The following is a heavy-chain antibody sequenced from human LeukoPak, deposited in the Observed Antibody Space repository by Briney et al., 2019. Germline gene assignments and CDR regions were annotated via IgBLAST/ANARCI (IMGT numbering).Heavy chain of an antibody. V-gene: IGHV4-34*01. CDR2: INHSGST. CDR3: ARGPNPSSGWYAADY. CDR1: GGSFSGYY. Sequence: SETLSLTCAVYGGSFSGYYWSWIRQPPGKGLEWIGEINHSGSTNHNPSLKSRVTISVDTSKNQFSLKLSSVTAADTAVYYCARGPNPSSGWYAADYWGQGTLVTVSS. J-gene: IGHJ4*02. D-gene: IGHD6-19*01.